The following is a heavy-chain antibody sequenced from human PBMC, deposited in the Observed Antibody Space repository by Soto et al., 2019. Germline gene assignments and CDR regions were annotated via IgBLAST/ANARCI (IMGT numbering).Heavy chain of an antibody. V-gene: IGHV4-59*01. CDR1: GGSISSYY. Sequence: SETLSLTCTVSGGSISSYYWSWIRQPPGKGLEWIGYIYYSGSTNYNPSLKSRVTISVDTSKNQFSLKLSSVTAADTAVYYCAIYGAAYGSGSYESAYYFDYSGQGTLVTVSS. CDR2: IYYSGST. CDR3: AIYGAAYGSGSYESAYYFDY. D-gene: IGHD3-10*01. J-gene: IGHJ4*02.